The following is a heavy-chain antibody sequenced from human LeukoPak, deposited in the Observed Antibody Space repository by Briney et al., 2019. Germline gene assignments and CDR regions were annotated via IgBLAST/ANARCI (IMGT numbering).Heavy chain of an antibody. D-gene: IGHD3-16*01. CDR2: ISYDGSNK. CDR1: GFTFSSYA. CDR3: ARDLGGSTLDY. V-gene: IGHV3-30-3*01. J-gene: IGHJ4*02. Sequence: GGSLRLSCAASGFTFSSYAMHWVSQAPGKGLEWVAVISYDGSNKYYADSVKGRFTISRDNSKNTLYLQMNSLRAEDTAVYYCARDLGGSTLDYWGQGTLVTVSS.